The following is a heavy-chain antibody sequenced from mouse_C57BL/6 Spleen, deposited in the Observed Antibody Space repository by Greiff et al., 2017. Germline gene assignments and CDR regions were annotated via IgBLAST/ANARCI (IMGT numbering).Heavy chain of an antibody. V-gene: IGHV1-61*01. CDR1: GYTFTSYW. J-gene: IGHJ2*01. Sequence: QVQLQQPGAELVRPGSSVTLSCKASGYTFTSYWMDWVKQRPGQGLEWIGNIYPSDSETHYNQKFKDKATLTVDKSSSTAYMQLSSLTSEASAVYYCARSRRSYYFDYWGQGTTLTVSS. D-gene: IGHD3-1*01. CDR3: ARSRRSYYFDY. CDR2: IYPSDSET.